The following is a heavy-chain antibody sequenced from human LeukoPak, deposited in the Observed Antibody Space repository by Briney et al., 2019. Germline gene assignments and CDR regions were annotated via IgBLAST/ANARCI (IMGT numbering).Heavy chain of an antibody. D-gene: IGHD1-7*01. V-gene: IGHV4-34*01. CDR1: GGSFSNYY. CDR2: INDSGTI. Sequence: SETLSLTCAVYGGSFSNYYWSWIRQSPGKGLEWIGEINDSGTINYNPSLMSRVTISVDKSKNQFSLKLSSVTAADTAVYYCARRWNYGRNYYFDVWGKGATVSVSS. J-gene: IGHJ6*03. CDR3: ARRWNYGRNYYFDV.